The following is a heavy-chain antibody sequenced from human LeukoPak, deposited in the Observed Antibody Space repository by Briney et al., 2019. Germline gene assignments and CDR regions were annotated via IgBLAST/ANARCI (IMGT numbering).Heavy chain of an antibody. V-gene: IGHV1-69*06. CDR1: GGTFSSYA. Sequence: ASVKVACKASGGTFSSYAISWVRQAPGQGPEWMVGIIPLFGTANYSQKFQGRVTITADKSTSTAYMELSSLRSEDTAVYYCARSSVVTAMVHLDYWGQGTLVTVSS. D-gene: IGHD2-21*02. J-gene: IGHJ4*02. CDR2: IIPLFGTA. CDR3: ARSSVVTAMVHLDY.